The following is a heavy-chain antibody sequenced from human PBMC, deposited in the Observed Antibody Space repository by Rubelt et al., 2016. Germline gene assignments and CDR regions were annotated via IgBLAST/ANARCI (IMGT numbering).Heavy chain of an antibody. CDR3: ARGTPAPGTDY. Sequence: QVQLVQSGSELKKPGASVKVSCKASGYTFTSYAMNWVRQAPGQGLEWMGWINTNTGNPTYAPGFTGRFVFSLDTSVNTAYLQINTLKTDDTAVYYCARGTPAPGTDYWGQGTLVTVSS. V-gene: IGHV7-4-1*02. CDR2: INTNTGNP. J-gene: IGHJ4*02. D-gene: IGHD6-13*01. CDR1: GYTFTSYA.